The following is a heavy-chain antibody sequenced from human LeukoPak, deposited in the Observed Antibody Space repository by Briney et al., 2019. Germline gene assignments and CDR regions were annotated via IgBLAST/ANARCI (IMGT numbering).Heavy chain of an antibody. D-gene: IGHD3-3*01. CDR1: GFTFSSYA. V-gene: IGHV3-23*01. CDR2: ISGSGGRT. CDR3: ARDFWSGYYKGY. Sequence: GGSLRLSCAASGFTFSSYAMSWVRQAPGKGLEWVSAISGSGGRTYYADSVKGRFTISRDNSKNTLYLQMNSLRAEDTAVYYCARDFWSGYYKGYWGQGTLVTVSS. J-gene: IGHJ4*02.